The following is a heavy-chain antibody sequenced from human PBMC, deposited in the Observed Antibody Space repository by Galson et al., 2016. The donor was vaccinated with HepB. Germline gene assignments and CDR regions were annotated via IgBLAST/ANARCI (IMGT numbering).Heavy chain of an antibody. CDR2: VSPDGIRT. V-gene: IGHV3-74*01. Sequence: SLRLSCAASGFGFGSYWMHWVRQAPGKGLVWVSRVSPDGIRTRHADSVQGRFTISRDDAKNSLFLQMNNLRAEDTAVYYCARLAGYGGGYYFDFWGQGTLVTVSS. J-gene: IGHJ4*02. CDR3: ARLAGYGGGYYFDF. CDR1: GFGFGSYW. D-gene: IGHD1-26*01.